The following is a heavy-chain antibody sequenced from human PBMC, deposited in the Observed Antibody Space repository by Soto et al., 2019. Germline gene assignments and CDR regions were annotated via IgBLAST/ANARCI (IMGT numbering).Heavy chain of an antibody. CDR1: GGSISSGGYY. Sequence: SETLSLTCTVSGGSISSGGYYWSWIRQHPGKGLEWIGYIYYSGSTYYNPSLKSRVTISVETSKNQFSLKLSAVTAADTAVYYCARDIETGLPAAMSKWGQGTLVTVSS. D-gene: IGHD2-2*01. CDR3: ARDIETGLPAAMSK. J-gene: IGHJ4*02. CDR2: IYYSGST. V-gene: IGHV4-31*03.